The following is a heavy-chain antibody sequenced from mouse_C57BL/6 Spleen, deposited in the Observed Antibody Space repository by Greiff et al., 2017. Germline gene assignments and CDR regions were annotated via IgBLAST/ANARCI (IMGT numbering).Heavy chain of an antibody. J-gene: IGHJ1*03. D-gene: IGHD1-1*02. V-gene: IGHV1-15*01. CDR2: IDPETGGT. CDR3: TKGGGVGWYFDV. CDR1: GYTFTDYE. Sequence: VQLQQSGAELVRPGASVTLSCKASGYTFTDYEMHWVKQTPVHGLEWIGAIDPETGGTAYNQKFKGKAILTADKSSSTAYMELRSLTSEDSAVYYCTKGGGVGWYFDVWGTGTTVTVSS.